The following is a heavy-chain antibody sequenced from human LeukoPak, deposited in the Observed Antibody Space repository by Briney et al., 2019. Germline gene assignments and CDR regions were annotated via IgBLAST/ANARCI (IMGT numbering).Heavy chain of an antibody. J-gene: IGHJ4*02. Sequence: GGSLRLSCAASGFTFSSYEMNWVRQAPGRGLEWVSYINSGGTTIYCADSVKGRFTISRDNAKNSLYLQMNSLRAEDTAVYYCARGDSCPTYWGQGTLVTVSS. D-gene: IGHD2-15*01. CDR3: ARGDSCPTY. V-gene: IGHV3-48*03. CDR1: GFTFSSYE. CDR2: INSGGTTI.